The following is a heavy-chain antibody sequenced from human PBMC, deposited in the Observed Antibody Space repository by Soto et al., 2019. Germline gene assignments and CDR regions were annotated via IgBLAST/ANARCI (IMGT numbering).Heavy chain of an antibody. CDR2: ISSSSSYI. Sequence: GGSLRLSCAASGFTFSSYSMNWVRQAPGKGLEWVSSISSSSSYIYYADSVKGRFTISRDNAKNSLYLQMNSLRAEDTAVYYCASFTGLQRLDKDIFDPWGQGTLVTVSS. V-gene: IGHV3-21*01. CDR3: ASFTGLQRLDKDIFDP. J-gene: IGHJ5*02. D-gene: IGHD2-15*01. CDR1: GFTFSSYS.